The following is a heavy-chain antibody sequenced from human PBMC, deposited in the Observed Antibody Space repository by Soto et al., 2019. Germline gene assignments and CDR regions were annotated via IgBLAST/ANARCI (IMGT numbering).Heavy chain of an antibody. CDR2: IYYSGST. J-gene: IGHJ4*02. CDR3: ARDHPHSYGVYYFDY. D-gene: IGHD5-18*01. Sequence: SETLSLTCTVSGVSISRYYWSWIRQAPGKGLEWIGYIYYSGSTNYNPSLKSRVTISVDTSKNQVSLKLSSVTAADTAVYYCARDHPHSYGVYYFDYWGQGTPVTVSS. CDR1: GVSISRYY. V-gene: IGHV4-59*12.